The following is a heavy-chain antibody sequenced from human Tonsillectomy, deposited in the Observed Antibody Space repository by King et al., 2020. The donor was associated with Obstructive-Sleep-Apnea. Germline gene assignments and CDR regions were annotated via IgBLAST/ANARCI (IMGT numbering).Heavy chain of an antibody. J-gene: IGHJ6*02. V-gene: IGHV1-8*01. CDR1: GYTFTSYY. D-gene: IGHD4-17*01. CDR3: ARRLRVSYYYYAMDV. CDR2: MNPNSGNT. Sequence: QLVQSGAEVKKPGASVKVSCKASGYTFTSYYINWVRQATGQGLEWMGWMNPNSGNTGYAQKFQGRVTMTRNTSISTAYMELSSLRSEDTAVYYCARRLRVSYYYYAMDVWGQGTTVTVSS.